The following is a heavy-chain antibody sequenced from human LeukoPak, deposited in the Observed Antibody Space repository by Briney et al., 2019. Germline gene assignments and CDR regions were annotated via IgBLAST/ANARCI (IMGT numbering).Heavy chain of an antibody. V-gene: IGHV3-73*01. CDR3: TPSRGGYNGAFDI. D-gene: IGHD5-24*01. CDR1: GFTFSGSA. J-gene: IGHJ3*02. CDR2: IRNKANSYAT. Sequence: PGGSLRLSCAASGFTFSGSAMHWVRQASGKGLEWVGRIRNKANSYATAYAASVKGRFTISRDDSKNTAYLQMNSLKTEDTAVYYCTPSRGGYNGAFDIWGQGTMVTVSS.